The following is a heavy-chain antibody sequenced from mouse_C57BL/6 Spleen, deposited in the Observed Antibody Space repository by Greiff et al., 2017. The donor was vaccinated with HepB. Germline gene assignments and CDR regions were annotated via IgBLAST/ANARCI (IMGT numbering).Heavy chain of an antibody. CDR2: IDPETGGT. CDR1: GYTFTDYE. V-gene: IGHV1-15*01. CDR3: TRGVGYAMDY. D-gene: IGHD1-1*02. J-gene: IGHJ4*01. Sequence: VQLQQSGAELVRPGASVTLSCKASGYTFTDYEMHWVKQTPVRGLEWIGAIDPETGGTAYNQKFKGKAILTADKSSSTAYMELRSLTSEDSAVYYCTRGVGYAMDYWGQGTSVTVSS.